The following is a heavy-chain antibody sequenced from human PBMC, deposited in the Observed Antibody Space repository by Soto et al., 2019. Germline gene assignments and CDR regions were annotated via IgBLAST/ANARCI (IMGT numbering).Heavy chain of an antibody. CDR2: ITSSSSTI. Sequence: EVQLVESGGGLVQPGGSLRLSCAASGFTFSSYSMNWVRQAPGKGLEWVSYITSSSSTIFYADSVKGRFTISRDNAKNSLYLQMNTLRAEDTAVYYCARWDLAQHAYDIWGQGTMVTVSS. J-gene: IGHJ3*02. D-gene: IGHD1-26*01. V-gene: IGHV3-48*01. CDR3: ARWDLAQHAYDI. CDR1: GFTFSSYS.